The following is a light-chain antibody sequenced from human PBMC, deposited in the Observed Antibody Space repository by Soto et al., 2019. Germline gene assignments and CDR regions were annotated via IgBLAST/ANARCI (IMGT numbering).Light chain of an antibody. CDR1: QGIRND. J-gene: IGKJ1*01. CDR2: EAS. CDR3: QQYNSYST. Sequence: DIQMTQSPSSLSASVGDRVTISCRAIQGIRNDLGSYQKKQGKAPKRLIYEASSLESGVPSRCSGSGAGTEFTLTISSLQPEDFASYYCQQYNSYSTFGQGTKVDI. V-gene: IGKV1-17*01.